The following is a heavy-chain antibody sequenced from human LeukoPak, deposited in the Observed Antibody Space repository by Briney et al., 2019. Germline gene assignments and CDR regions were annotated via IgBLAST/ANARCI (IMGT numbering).Heavy chain of an antibody. J-gene: IGHJ4*02. CDR1: GYTFTSYY. CDR2: INPSGGST. D-gene: IGHD5-24*01. Sequence: ASVKVSCKASGYTFTSYYMHWVRQAPGQGLEWMGIINPSGGSTSYAQKFQGRVTMTRDTSTSTVYMELSSLRSVDTAVYYCARDRRGGGWLQGDFDYWGQGTLVTVSS. V-gene: IGHV1-46*01. CDR3: ARDRRGGGWLQGDFDY.